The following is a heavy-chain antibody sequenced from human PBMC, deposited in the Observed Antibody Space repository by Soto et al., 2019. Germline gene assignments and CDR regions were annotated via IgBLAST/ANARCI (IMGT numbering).Heavy chain of an antibody. CDR3: ARDTGYTSSMDV. D-gene: IGHD3-16*02. CDR1: GYSISTSYY. CDR2: THHSGRT. Sequence: SETLSLTCGVSGYSISTSYYWAWIRQSPGQGLEWIGTTHHSGRTYYSPSLNGRVTISVDTPKNQFSLKLSSVTAAGTAVYYCARDTGYTSSMDVWGQGITVTVSS. J-gene: IGHJ6*02. V-gene: IGHV4-38-2*02.